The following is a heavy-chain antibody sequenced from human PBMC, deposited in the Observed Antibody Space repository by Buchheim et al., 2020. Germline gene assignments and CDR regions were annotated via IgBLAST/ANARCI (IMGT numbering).Heavy chain of an antibody. Sequence: QVQLQQWGAGLLKPSETLSLTCAVYGGSFSGYYWSWIRQPPGKGLEWIGEINHSGSTNYNPSLKSRVTISVDTSKNQFSLKLSSVTAADTAVYYCARGRGYCSGGSCHLQIPTVFDYWGQGTL. CDR2: INHSGST. V-gene: IGHV4-34*01. D-gene: IGHD2-15*01. CDR1: GGSFSGYY. J-gene: IGHJ4*02. CDR3: ARGRGYCSGGSCHLQIPTVFDY.